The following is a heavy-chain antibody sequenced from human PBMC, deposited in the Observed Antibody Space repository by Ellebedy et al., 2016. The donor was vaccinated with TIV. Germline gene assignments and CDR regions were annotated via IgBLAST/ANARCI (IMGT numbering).Heavy chain of an antibody. CDR3: ARGIEWELLGDYYYGMDV. J-gene: IGHJ6*02. D-gene: IGHD1-26*01. V-gene: IGHV3-30-3*01. CDR2: ISYDGSNK. Sequence: GESLKISXAASGFTFSSYAMHWVHQAPGKGLEWVAVISYDGSNKYYADSVKGRFTISRDNSKNTLYLQMNSLRAEDTAVYYCARGIEWELLGDYYYGMDVWGQGTTVTVSS. CDR1: GFTFSSYA.